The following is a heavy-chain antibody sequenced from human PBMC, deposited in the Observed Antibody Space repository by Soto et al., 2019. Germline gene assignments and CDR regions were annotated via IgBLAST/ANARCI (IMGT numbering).Heavy chain of an antibody. D-gene: IGHD3-3*01. CDR1: GDSVSTNNVA. Sequence: SQTLSLTCAISGDSVSTNNVAWNWIRQSPSRGLEWLGRTYYRSKWYNDYAVSVKSRITINPDTSKNRFSLQLNSVTPEDTAVYYCARGFLQWFVLPYYYGMDVWGQGTTVTVSS. V-gene: IGHV6-1*01. J-gene: IGHJ6*02. CDR2: TYYRSKWYN. CDR3: ARGFLQWFVLPYYYGMDV.